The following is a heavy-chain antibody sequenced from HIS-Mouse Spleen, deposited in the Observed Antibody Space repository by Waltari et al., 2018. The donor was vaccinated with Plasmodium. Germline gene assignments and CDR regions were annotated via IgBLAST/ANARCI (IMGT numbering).Heavy chain of an antibody. CDR2: IKQDGRGK. V-gene: IGHV3-7*01. Sequence: EVQLVESGGGLVQPGGSLRLPCAASGFTFSRYWMSWVRQAPGKGLEGVANIKQDGRGKYEVDAGKGRFTISRDNAKNSLYLQMNSLRAEDTAVYYCARGRYSSSWYYFDYWGQGTLVTVSS. D-gene: IGHD6-13*01. J-gene: IGHJ4*02. CDR1: GFTFSRYW. CDR3: ARGRYSSSWYYFDY.